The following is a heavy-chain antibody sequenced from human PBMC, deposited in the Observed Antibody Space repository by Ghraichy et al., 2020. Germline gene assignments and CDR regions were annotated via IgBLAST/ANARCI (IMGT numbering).Heavy chain of an antibody. Sequence: GESLNISCAASGFTFSRYAMSWVRQAPGKGLEWVSGISGGGDSTPYADSVQGRFTISRDNSKNTLYLQMNSLRAEDTAVYYCAKSSNYDVWSGDYTYVMDVWGQGTLVTVSS. CDR1: GFTFSRYA. CDR3: AKSSNYDVWSGDYTYVMDV. V-gene: IGHV3-23*01. D-gene: IGHD3-3*01. CDR2: ISGGGDST. J-gene: IGHJ4*02.